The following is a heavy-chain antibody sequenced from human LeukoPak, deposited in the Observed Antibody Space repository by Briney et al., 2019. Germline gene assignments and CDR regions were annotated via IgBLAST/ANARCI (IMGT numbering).Heavy chain of an antibody. CDR1: GFTFSDYY. V-gene: IGHV3-11*04. J-gene: IGHJ4*02. Sequence: GGSLRLSCAASGFTFSDYYMSWIRQAPGKGLEWISYISNSGNTIYYADSVKGRFTISRDNAKNSLSLQMNSLRAEDTAVYYCARAEFVGANYFDYWGQGTLVTVSS. CDR3: ARAEFVGANYFDY. D-gene: IGHD3-16*01. CDR2: ISNSGNTI.